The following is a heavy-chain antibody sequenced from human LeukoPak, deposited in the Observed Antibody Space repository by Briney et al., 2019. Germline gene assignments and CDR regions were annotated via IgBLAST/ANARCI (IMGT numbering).Heavy chain of an antibody. D-gene: IGHD6-19*01. V-gene: IGHV3-30*18. J-gene: IGHJ4*02. Sequence: GRSLRLSCAASGFXFSSYGIHWVRQAPGKGQEWVAVISYDGSNKYYADSVKGRFTISRDNSKNTLYLQMNSLRAEDTAVYYCAKGMWLGNQFDYWGQGTLVTVSS. CDR3: AKGMWLGNQFDY. CDR1: GFXFSSYG. CDR2: ISYDGSNK.